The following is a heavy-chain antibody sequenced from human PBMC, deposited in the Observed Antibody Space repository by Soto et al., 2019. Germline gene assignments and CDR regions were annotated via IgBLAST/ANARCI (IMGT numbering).Heavy chain of an antibody. J-gene: IGHJ4*02. V-gene: IGHV3-30*18. Sequence: QVQLVESGGGVVQPGRSLRLSCAASGFTFSSYGMHWVRQAPGKGLEWVAVISYDGSNKYYADSVKGRFTISRDNSKNTLYLQMNSLRAEDTAVYYCAKLMVEWELLRMEFDYWGQGTLVTVSS. D-gene: IGHD1-26*01. CDR2: ISYDGSNK. CDR3: AKLMVEWELLRMEFDY. CDR1: GFTFSSYG.